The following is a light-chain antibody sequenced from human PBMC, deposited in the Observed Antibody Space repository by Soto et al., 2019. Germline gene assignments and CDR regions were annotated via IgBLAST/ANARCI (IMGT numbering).Light chain of an antibody. Sequence: QAVVTQPPSVSGAPGQRVTISCTGNNSNLGAGYDVHWYQQLPGAAPKLVIFGNRNRPSGVPERFSGSKSGTSASLAITGLQAEDEADYYCQAYDSTLRGSVFGGGTKVTVL. CDR3: QAYDSTLRGSV. J-gene: IGLJ2*01. V-gene: IGLV1-40*01. CDR2: GNR. CDR1: NSNLGAGYD.